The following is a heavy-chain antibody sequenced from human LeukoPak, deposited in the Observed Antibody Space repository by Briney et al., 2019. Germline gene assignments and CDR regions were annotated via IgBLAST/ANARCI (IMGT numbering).Heavy chain of an antibody. CDR3: ARGGASGYCSGGSCYDGDY. D-gene: IGHD2-15*01. Sequence: RASVKVSCKASGYTFTSYGISWVRQAPGQGLEWMGWISVYNGNTNYAQKLQGRVTMTTDTSTSTAYMELRSLRSDDTAVYYCARGGASGYCSGGSCYDGDYWGQGTLVTVSS. V-gene: IGHV1-18*01. J-gene: IGHJ4*02. CDR2: ISVYNGNT. CDR1: GYTFTSYG.